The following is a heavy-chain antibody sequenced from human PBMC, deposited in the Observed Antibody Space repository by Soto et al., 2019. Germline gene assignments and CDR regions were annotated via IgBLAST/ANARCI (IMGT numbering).Heavy chain of an antibody. V-gene: IGHV4-38-2*01. CDR3: ARYKYYYDSSGYYRSYYFDY. CDR2: IYHSGST. Sequence: SETLSLTCAVSGYSISSGYYWGWIRQPPGKGLEWIGSIYHSGSTYYNPSLKSRVTISVDTSKNQFSLKLSSVTAADTAVYYCARYKYYYDSSGYYRSYYFDYWGQGTLVTVSS. CDR1: GYSISSGYY. D-gene: IGHD3-22*01. J-gene: IGHJ4*02.